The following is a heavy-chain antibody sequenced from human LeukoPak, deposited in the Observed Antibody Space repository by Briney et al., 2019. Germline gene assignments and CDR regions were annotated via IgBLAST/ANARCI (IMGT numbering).Heavy chain of an antibody. CDR1: GFTFSSYW. CDR3: ARYGWALLFGSFYDY. J-gene: IGHJ4*02. Sequence: PWGSLRLSCAASGFTFSSYWMSWVRQAPGKGLEWVANIKQDGSEKYYVDSVKGRFTISRDNAKNSLYLQMNSLRAEDTAVYYCARYGWALLFGSFYDYWGQGTLVTVSS. D-gene: IGHD1-26*01. V-gene: IGHV3-7*01. CDR2: IKQDGSEK.